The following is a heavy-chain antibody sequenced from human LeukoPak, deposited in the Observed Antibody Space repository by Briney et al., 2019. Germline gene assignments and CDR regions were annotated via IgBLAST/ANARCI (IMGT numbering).Heavy chain of an antibody. Sequence: SETLSLTCTVSGGSISSGSYYWSWIRQPAGKGLEWIGRIYTSGSTNYNPSLKSRVTISVDTSKNQFSLKLSSVTAADTAVYYCARENYYDSSGYLFDYWGQGTLVTASS. CDR2: IYTSGST. D-gene: IGHD3-22*01. V-gene: IGHV4-61*02. J-gene: IGHJ4*02. CDR3: ARENYYDSSGYLFDY. CDR1: GGSISSGSYY.